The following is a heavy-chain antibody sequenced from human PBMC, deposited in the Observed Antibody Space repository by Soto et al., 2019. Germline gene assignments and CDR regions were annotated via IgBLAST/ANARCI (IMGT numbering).Heavy chain of an antibody. J-gene: IGHJ2*01. D-gene: IGHD3-22*01. CDR1: GYTITRHW. Sequence: QVQLVQSGAEVKKPGASVKVSCKASGYTITRHWMHWVRQAPGQGLEWMAVINPSGDFTSYAQKLQGRVSVTRDTYTSTVYMELSSLRSQDTAVYYCARDNSYDSGGAKGWYFDLWGRGTLVTVSS. CDR2: INPSGDFT. V-gene: IGHV1-46*04. CDR3: ARDNSYDSGGAKGWYFDL.